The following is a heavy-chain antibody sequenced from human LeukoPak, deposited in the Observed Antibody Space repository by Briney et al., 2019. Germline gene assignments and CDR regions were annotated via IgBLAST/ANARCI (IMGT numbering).Heavy chain of an antibody. CDR1: GGTLSSYA. CDR3: ARWMGAFDI. J-gene: IGHJ3*02. D-gene: IGHD2-2*03. CDR2: IISISGVT. Sequence: ASVKVSCKASGGTLSSYAISWVRQAPGQGLEWMGGIISISGVTIYAQKFQGRVTMTEDTSTDTAYMELSSLRSEDTAVYYCARWMGAFDIWGQGTMVTVSS. V-gene: IGHV1-69*10.